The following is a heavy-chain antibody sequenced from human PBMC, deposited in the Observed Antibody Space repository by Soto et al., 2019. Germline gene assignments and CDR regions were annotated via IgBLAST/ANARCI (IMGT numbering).Heavy chain of an antibody. D-gene: IGHD5-18*01. CDR1: GYSISSGYY. J-gene: IGHJ4*02. Sequence: SETLSLTCAVSGYSISSGYYWGWIRQPPGKGLEWIGSIYHSGSTYYNPSLKSRVTISVDTSKNQFPLKLSSVTAADTAVYYCARELAIQNPGDYFDYWGQGTLVTVSS. V-gene: IGHV4-38-2*02. CDR3: ARELAIQNPGDYFDY. CDR2: IYHSGST.